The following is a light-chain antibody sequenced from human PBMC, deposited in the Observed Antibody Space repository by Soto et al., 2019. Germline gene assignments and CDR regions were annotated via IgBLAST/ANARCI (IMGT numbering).Light chain of an antibody. V-gene: IGKV1-39*01. CDR3: QQGFSLPWT. CDR1: QNIKNY. CDR2: AAT. Sequence: DIQVTQSPSSLSASVGDRVTITCRASQNIKNYVNWYQRKPGTAPRLLIYAATNLQSGVPSRFSASGSGTEFALNISGLQPDDFGTYYCQQGFSLPWTFGQGTKVDIK. J-gene: IGKJ1*01.